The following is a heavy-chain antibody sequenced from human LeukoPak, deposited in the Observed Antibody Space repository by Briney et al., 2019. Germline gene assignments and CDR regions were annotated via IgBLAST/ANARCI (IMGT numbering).Heavy chain of an antibody. CDR2: ISGGGDNT. CDR1: GFPFSDFA. J-gene: IGHJ6*03. Sequence: TGGSLRLSCAVSGFPFSDFAMSWVRQAPGKGLEWVSTISGGGDNTYFADSVKGRLTISRDNSKNTLFLQMVSLRAEDTAVYYCAKFEGALLGNYYMDVWGKGTTVTVSS. CDR3: AKFEGALLGNYYMDV. V-gene: IGHV3-23*01.